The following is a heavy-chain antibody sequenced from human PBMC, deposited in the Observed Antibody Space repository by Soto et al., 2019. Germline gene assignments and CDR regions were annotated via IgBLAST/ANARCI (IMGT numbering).Heavy chain of an antibody. CDR2: IHAGNGYT. J-gene: IGHJ4*02. CDR3: ARSAVTPFDY. D-gene: IGHD4-17*01. CDR1: GYTFTNYA. V-gene: IGHV1-3*01. Sequence: QVQLVQSGAEVKQPGASVKVSCKASGYTFTNYAMHWVRQAPGQRLEWMAWIHAGNGYTKYSQKFQGRVTLTWDTSASTASMELSSLTSEDTAVYYCARSAVTPFDYWGQGTLVNVS.